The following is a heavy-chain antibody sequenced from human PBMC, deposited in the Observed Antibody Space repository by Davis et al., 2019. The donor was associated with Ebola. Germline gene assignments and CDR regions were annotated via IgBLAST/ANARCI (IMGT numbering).Heavy chain of an antibody. D-gene: IGHD3-9*01. CDR3: VRDSEYRLLINPDGMDV. CDR1: GFIFSGQG. J-gene: IGHJ6*02. CDR2: IKQDEIEK. Sequence: GESLKISCGASGFIFSGQGMHWARRAPGKGLEWVANIKQDEIEKNYADSVKGRFTISRDNGKNLMILQMNSLSADDTAVYYSVRDSEYRLLINPDGMDVWGHGTSVTVSS. V-gene: IGHV3-7*01.